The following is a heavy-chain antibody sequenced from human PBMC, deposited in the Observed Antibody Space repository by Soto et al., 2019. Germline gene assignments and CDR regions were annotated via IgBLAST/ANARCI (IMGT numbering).Heavy chain of an antibody. J-gene: IGHJ4*02. CDR1: GYMFTTYG. V-gene: IGHV1-18*04. Sequence: ASVKVSCKASGYMFTTYGISWVRQAPGQGLEWVAWISGSNGNTDYGKKFQGRVNVTTETSTSTVYLEVRSLRFDDTAVYYCARDLGTDRAPFYIDHWAPGTLLSVSA. D-gene: IGHD3-16*01. CDR2: ISGSNGNT. CDR3: ARDLGTDRAPFYIDH.